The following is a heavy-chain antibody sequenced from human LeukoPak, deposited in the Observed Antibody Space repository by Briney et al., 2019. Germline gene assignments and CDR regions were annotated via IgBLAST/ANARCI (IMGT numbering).Heavy chain of an antibody. V-gene: IGHV3-48*01. Sequence: GGSLRLSCAASEFTFSSYSMNWVRQAPGKGLEWVSYITNSGNSKSYADSVKGRFTISRDNSKNTLYLQMNSLRAEDTAVYYCAKEGFDSWGQGTLVTVSS. CDR1: EFTFSSYS. J-gene: IGHJ4*02. CDR3: AKEGFDS. CDR2: ITNSGNSK.